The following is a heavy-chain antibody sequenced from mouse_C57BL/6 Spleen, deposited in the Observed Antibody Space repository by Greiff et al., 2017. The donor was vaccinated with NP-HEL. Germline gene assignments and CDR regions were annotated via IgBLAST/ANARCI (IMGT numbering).Heavy chain of an antibody. J-gene: IGHJ4*01. V-gene: IGHV1-7*01. CDR2: INPSSGYT. D-gene: IGHD1-1*01. Sequence: QVQLQQSGAELAKPGASVKLSCKASGYTFTSYWMHWVKQRPGQGLEWIGYINPSSGYTKYNQKFKDKATLTADKSSSTAYMQLSSLTYEDSAVYYCARYTSLYYGSSYDAMEYWGQGTSVTVSS. CDR1: GYTFTSYW. CDR3: ARYTSLYYGSSYDAMEY.